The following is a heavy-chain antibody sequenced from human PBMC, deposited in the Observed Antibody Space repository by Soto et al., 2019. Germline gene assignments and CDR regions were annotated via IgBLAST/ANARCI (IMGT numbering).Heavy chain of an antibody. Sequence: GGSLRLSCAASGFTFSSYWMSWVRQAPGKGLEWVANIKQDGSEKYHVDSVKGRFTISGDNAKNTLYLQMNSLTAEDTAVYYCTRRFQLQFDCWGQGTLVTVSS. J-gene: IGHJ4*02. CDR2: IKQDGSEK. CDR1: GFTFSSYW. CDR3: TRRFQLQFDC. D-gene: IGHD2-2*01. V-gene: IGHV3-7*01.